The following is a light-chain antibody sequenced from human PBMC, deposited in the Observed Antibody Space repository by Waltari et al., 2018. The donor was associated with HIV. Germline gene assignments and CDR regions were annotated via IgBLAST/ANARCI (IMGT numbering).Light chain of an antibody. CDR1: NSDIAYYNY. CDR3: SSLINRDTLSVL. Sequence: QFALTQPASVSGSPGQSITISCTGTNSDIAYYNYVSWYQQHPGKAPKLIIYEVSNRPARVSNRFTCAKSANPASLTISVLQAEAEADYFCSSLINRDTLSVLFCWGTKLTVL. CDR2: EVS. J-gene: IGLJ3*02. V-gene: IGLV2-14*01.